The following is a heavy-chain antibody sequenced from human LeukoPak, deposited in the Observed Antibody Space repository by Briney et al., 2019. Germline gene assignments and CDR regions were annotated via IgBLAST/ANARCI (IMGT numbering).Heavy chain of an antibody. Sequence: SETLSLTSAVYGGSFSGYYWSWIRQPPGKGLEWIGEINHSGSTNCNPSLKSRVTISVDTSKNQFSLKLSSVTAADTAVYYCASQYSGSPSDYWGQGTLVTVSS. D-gene: IGHD1-26*01. CDR2: INHSGST. V-gene: IGHV4-34*01. CDR1: GGSFSGYY. CDR3: ASQYSGSPSDY. J-gene: IGHJ4*02.